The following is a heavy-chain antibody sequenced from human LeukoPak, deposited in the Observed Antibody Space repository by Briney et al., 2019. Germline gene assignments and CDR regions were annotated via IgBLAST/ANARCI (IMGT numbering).Heavy chain of an antibody. CDR2: IYHSGTT. J-gene: IGHJ4*02. Sequence: SETLSLTCAVSGASISSNNWWWSWVRQPPGKGLEWIGEIYHSGTTNYNPSLKSRVTISVDTSKNQFSLKLSSVTAADTAVYYCARSGREYSYDAIGYWGQGTLVTVSS. V-gene: IGHV4-4*02. D-gene: IGHD5-18*01. CDR3: ARSGREYSYDAIGY. CDR1: GASISSNNW.